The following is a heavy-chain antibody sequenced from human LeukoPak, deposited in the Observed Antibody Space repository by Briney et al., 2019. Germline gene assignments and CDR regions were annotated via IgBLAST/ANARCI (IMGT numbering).Heavy chain of an antibody. CDR1: GYTFTVYY. D-gene: IGHD6-19*01. J-gene: IGHJ4*02. CDR3: ARGYSSGWYLFDY. CDR2: INPKSGET. Sequence: ASVKVSCKASGYTFTVYYMHWIRQAPGQGLEWMGWINPKSGETNYAQKLQGRVTMTTDTSTSTAYMELSRLRSDDTAVYYCARGYSSGWYLFDYWGQGTLVTVSS. V-gene: IGHV1-2*02.